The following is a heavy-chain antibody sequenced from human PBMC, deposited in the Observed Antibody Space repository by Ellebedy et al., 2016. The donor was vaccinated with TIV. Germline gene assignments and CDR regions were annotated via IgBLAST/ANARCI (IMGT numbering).Heavy chain of an antibody. CDR1: GFTFSDYY. V-gene: IGHV3-11*05. CDR2: ISSSSSYT. CDR3: ARELVRGVRPPYGMDV. Sequence: GGSLRLXXAASGFTFSDYYMSWIRQAPGKGLEWVSYISSSSSYTNYADSVKGRFTISRDNAKNSLYLQMNSLRAEDTAVYYCARELVRGVRPPYGMDVWGQGTTVTVSS. J-gene: IGHJ6*02. D-gene: IGHD3-10*01.